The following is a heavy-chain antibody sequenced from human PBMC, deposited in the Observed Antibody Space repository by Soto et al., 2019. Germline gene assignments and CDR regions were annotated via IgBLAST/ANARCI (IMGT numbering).Heavy chain of an antibody. J-gene: IGHJ4*02. CDR1: GYTFTSYD. CDR3: ARGLYYDFLSGYCGFDY. D-gene: IGHD3-3*01. V-gene: IGHV1-8*01. CDR2: MNPNSGNT. Sequence: ASVKVSCKASGYTFTSYDINWVRQATGQGLEWMGWMNPNSGNTGYAQKFQGRVTMTRNTSISTAYMELSSLRSEDTAVYYCARGLYYDFLSGYCGFDYWGQGTLVTVSS.